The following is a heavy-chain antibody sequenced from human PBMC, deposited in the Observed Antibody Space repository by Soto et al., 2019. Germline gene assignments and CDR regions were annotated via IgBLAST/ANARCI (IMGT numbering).Heavy chain of an antibody. CDR1: GFTFSGSA. CDR2: IRSKANSYAT. V-gene: IGHV3-73*01. Sequence: GGSVRLSCAASGFTFSGSAMHWVRQASGKGLEWVGRIRSKANSYATAYAASVKGRFTISRDDSKNTAYLQMNSLKTEDTAVYYCTLPYSSSWSRTSYYYYGMDVWGQGTTVTVSS. D-gene: IGHD6-6*01. CDR3: TLPYSSSWSRTSYYYYGMDV. J-gene: IGHJ6*02.